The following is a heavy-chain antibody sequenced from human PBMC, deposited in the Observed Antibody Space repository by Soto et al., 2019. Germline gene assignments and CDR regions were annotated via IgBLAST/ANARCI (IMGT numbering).Heavy chain of an antibody. J-gene: IGHJ3*02. V-gene: IGHV1-2*04. CDR3: ARSFLTVYYVLGYFSDAFDI. Sequence: ASVKVSCKASGYTFTGYYMHWVRQAPGQGLEWMGWINPNSGGTNYAQKFQGWVTMTRDTSISTAYMELSRLRSDDTAVYYCARSFLTVYYVLGYFSDAFDIWGQGKMVTVSS. CDR2: INPNSGGT. CDR1: GYTFTGYY. D-gene: IGHD3-9*01.